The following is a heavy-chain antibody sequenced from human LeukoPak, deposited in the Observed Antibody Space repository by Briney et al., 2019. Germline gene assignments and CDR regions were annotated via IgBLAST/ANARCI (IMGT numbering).Heavy chain of an antibody. Sequence: ASVKVSCKASGYTFTSYAMHWVRQAPGQRLEWMGCINAGNGNTKYSQKFQGRVTITRDTSASTAYMELSSLRSEDTAVYYCARGYSSSWYSFSYWGQGTLVTVSS. CDR3: ARGYSSSWYSFSY. V-gene: IGHV1-3*01. CDR1: GYTFTSYA. J-gene: IGHJ4*02. CDR2: INAGNGNT. D-gene: IGHD6-13*01.